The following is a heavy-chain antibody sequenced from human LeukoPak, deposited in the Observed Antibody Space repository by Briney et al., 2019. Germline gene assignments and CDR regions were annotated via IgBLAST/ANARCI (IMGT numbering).Heavy chain of an antibody. CDR2: IKQDGSEK. D-gene: IGHD6-19*01. Sequence: GGSLRLSCAASGFTFSSYSMNWVRQAPGKGLEWVANIKQDGSEKYYVDSVKGRFTISRDNAKNSLYLQMNSLRAEDTAVYYCARDRSSSGWYAREDYYYYGMDVWGQGTTVTVSS. CDR1: GFTFSSYS. CDR3: ARDRSSSGWYAREDYYYYGMDV. V-gene: IGHV3-7*01. J-gene: IGHJ6*02.